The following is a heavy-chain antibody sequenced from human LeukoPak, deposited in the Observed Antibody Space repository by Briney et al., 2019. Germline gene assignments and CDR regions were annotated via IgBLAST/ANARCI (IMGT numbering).Heavy chain of an antibody. CDR2: INAGNGNT. CDR1: GYTFTSYA. J-gene: IGHJ3*02. Sequence: GASVKVSCKASGYTFTSYAMHWVRQAPGQRLEWMGWINAGNGNTKYSQKFQGRVTITRDTSASTAYMELSSLRSEDTAVYYCARAVAPSWAFDIWGQGTMVTVSS. CDR3: ARAVAPSWAFDI. V-gene: IGHV1-3*01. D-gene: IGHD2-2*01.